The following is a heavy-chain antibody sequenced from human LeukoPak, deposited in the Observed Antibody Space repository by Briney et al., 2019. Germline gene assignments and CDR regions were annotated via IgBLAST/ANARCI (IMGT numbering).Heavy chain of an antibody. D-gene: IGHD1-1*01. CDR2: TTSSGSTN. CDR1: GFTFSNYE. V-gene: IGHV3-48*03. CDR3: ARETLELDA. J-gene: IGHJ5*02. Sequence: GGPLRLSCAASGFTFSNYEMNWVRQAPGKGLEWISYTTSSGSTNYYADSVKGRFTISRDNAKSSLYLQMHSLRAEDTAVYYCARETLELDAWGQGTLVTVSS.